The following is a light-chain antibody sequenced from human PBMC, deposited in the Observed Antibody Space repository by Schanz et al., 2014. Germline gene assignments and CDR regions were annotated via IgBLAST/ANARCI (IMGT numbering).Light chain of an antibody. V-gene: IGKV1-5*01. CDR2: DAS. CDR3: QQYNSVMYT. CDR1: QSIGSW. J-gene: IGKJ2*01. Sequence: DIQMTQSPSTLSASVGDRVTLTCRASQSIGSWLAWYLQKSGKAPKLLIYDASSLESGVPSRFSGSGSGTEFALTISSLQPDDFATYYCQQYNSVMYTFGQGTKLEIK.